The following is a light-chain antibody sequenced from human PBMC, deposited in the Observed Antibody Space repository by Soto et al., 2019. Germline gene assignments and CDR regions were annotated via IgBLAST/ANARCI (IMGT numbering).Light chain of an antibody. Sequence: QAVVTQEPSLTVSPGGTVTLTCASSTGPVTNGHYPYWFQQKPGQAPRTLIYDTSNKHSWTPARFSGSLLGGKPVLTLSGAQPEDEADYFCLISFGGARRVFGGGTKLTVL. CDR3: LISFGGARRV. V-gene: IGLV7-46*01. CDR1: TGPVTNGHY. CDR2: DTS. J-gene: IGLJ2*01.